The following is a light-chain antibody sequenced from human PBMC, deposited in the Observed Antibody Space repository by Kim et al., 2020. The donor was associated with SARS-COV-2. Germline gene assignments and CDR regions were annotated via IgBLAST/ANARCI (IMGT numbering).Light chain of an antibody. CDR2: AAT. J-gene: IGKJ4*01. CDR1: QAISNY. V-gene: IGKV1-9*01. CDR3: QQLNAYPLT. Sequence: IQLTQSPSSLSASVGDRVTITCRASQAISNYLAWYQQKPGLAPKVLIFAATTLQSGVPSRFSGSGFGTDFTLTISSLQPEDVATYYCQQLNAYPLTFGGGTKVEIK.